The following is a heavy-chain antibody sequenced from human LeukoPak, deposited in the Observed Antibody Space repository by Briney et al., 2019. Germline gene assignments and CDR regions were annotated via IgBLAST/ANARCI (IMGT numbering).Heavy chain of an antibody. CDR3: AKVAWGSSSWFRYFDY. CDR2: ISGSGGST. Sequence: GGSLRLSCAASGFTFSSYAMSWVRQAPGKGLEWVSAISGSGGSTYYADSVKGRFTISRDNSKNTLYLQMNSLRAEDTAVYYCAKVAWGSSSWFRYFDYWGQGTLVTVSS. J-gene: IGHJ4*02. D-gene: IGHD6-13*01. V-gene: IGHV3-23*01. CDR1: GFTFSSYA.